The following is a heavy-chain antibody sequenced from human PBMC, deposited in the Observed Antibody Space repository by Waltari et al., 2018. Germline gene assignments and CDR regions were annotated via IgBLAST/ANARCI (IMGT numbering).Heavy chain of an antibody. Sequence: QMKLLESGPGLVKPSETLSLTCTVSAASIRGHYWSWIQQPAGKGLEWIGRVYSTGATNYNPSLGRRATISVDTARKQVSLKLTSVTAADTAMYFCAESDSGSWQYFFNSWGQGALVTVSS. J-gene: IGHJ4*02. D-gene: IGHD6-19*01. V-gene: IGHV4-4*07. CDR2: VYSTGAT. CDR3: AESDSGSWQYFFNS. CDR1: AASIRGHY.